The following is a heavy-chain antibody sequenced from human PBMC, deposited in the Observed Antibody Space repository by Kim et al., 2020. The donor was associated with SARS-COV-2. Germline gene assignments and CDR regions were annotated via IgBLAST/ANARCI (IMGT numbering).Heavy chain of an antibody. V-gene: IGHV3-7*03. D-gene: IGHD2-2*01. CDR3: ARDVGVEFDY. Sequence: GGSLRLSCVTSGLSISLYWMTWVRQAPGKGLEWVASIKEDGSEKYYVDSVKGRFTISRDNAQNLLYLELNSLTLEDTAVYYCARDVGVEFDYWGKGTLVT. CDR2: IKEDGSEK. CDR1: GLSISLYW. J-gene: IGHJ4*02.